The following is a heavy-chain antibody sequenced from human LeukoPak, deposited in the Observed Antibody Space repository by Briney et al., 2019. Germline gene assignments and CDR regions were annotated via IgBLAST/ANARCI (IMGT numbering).Heavy chain of an antibody. CDR2: ISGSTSYI. CDR1: GFTVSSNY. V-gene: IGHV3-21*01. J-gene: IGHJ4*02. D-gene: IGHD6-19*01. CDR3: ARDRSSDWHFDF. Sequence: GGSLRLSCAASGFTVSSNYMSWVRQAPGKGLEWVSSISGSTSYIYYADSAKGRFTISRDNAKNSLFLQMNSLRAEDAAVYYCARDRSSDWHFDFWGPGTPVTVSS.